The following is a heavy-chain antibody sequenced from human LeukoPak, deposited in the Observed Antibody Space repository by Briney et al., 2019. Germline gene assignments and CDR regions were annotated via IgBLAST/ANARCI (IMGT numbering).Heavy chain of an antibody. CDR3: AREGLYSSSWYEVGY. CDR2: INPNSGGT. V-gene: IGHV1-2*02. Sequence: GASVKVSCKASGYTFTGYYMHWVRQAPGQGLEWMGWINPNSGGTNYAQKFQGRVTMTRDTSISTAYMELSRLRSDDTAVYYCAREGLYSSSWYEVGYWDQGTLVTVSS. J-gene: IGHJ4*02. D-gene: IGHD6-13*01. CDR1: GYTFTGYY.